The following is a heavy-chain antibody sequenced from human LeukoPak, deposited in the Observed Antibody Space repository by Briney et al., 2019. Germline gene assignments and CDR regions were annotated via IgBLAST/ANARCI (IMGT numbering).Heavy chain of an antibody. CDR2: ISSSSSYI. CDR3: ARVSLHPRSLSDAFDV. D-gene: IGHD1-26*01. V-gene: IGHV3-21*01. J-gene: IGHJ3*01. CDR1: GFTFSSYN. Sequence: PGGSLRLSCAASGFTFSSYNMNWVRQAPGKGLEWVSSISSSSSYIYYTDSVKRRFTMSSDNAKNSLDQQMNSLTAEDTALYYCARVSLHPRSLSDAFDVWGQGTMVPVSS.